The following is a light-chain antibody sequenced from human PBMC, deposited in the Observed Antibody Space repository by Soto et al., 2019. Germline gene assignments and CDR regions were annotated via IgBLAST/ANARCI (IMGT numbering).Light chain of an antibody. CDR2: EVS. Sequence: QSVLTQPASVSGSPGQAITISCTGTSSDVGGYNYVSWYQLHPGKAPKLMVYEVSNRPSGVSNRFSGSKSGNTASLNISGLQAEDEADYYCSSYTSSTAYVFGTGTQLTVL. CDR1: SSDVGGYNY. CDR3: SSYTSSTAYV. V-gene: IGLV2-14*01. J-gene: IGLJ1*01.